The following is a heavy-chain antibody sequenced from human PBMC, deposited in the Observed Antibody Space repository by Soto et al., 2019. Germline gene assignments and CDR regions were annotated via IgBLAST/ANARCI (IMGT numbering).Heavy chain of an antibody. Sequence: QVSLVESGGGVVQPGGSLALACEASGFAFVSYSMYWVRQSPGKGLEWVAFISYEGARKHYAASVRGRFTVSRDSSKNMLYLQMTSLGLDDTGVYFCARGSPGTAVAVTLGDSWGQGTLVTVSS. CDR3: ARGSPGTAVAVTLGDS. J-gene: IGHJ4*02. V-gene: IGHV3-30-3*01. CDR1: GFAFVSYS. CDR2: ISYEGARK. D-gene: IGHD6-19*01.